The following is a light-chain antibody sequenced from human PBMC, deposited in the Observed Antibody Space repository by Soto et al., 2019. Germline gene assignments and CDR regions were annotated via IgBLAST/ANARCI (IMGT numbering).Light chain of an antibody. J-gene: IGLJ1*01. V-gene: IGLV2-14*01. CDR2: EVS. CDR3: GSYTNTTYV. Sequence: QSALTQPASVSGSPGQSITISCTAASTDVGDFRFVSWYQHHPGKAPQLIIYEVSNRPSGVSHRFSAPTSGNAASLTISGLQAEDEADYYCGSYTNTTYVFGTGTKLTVL. CDR1: STDVGDFRF.